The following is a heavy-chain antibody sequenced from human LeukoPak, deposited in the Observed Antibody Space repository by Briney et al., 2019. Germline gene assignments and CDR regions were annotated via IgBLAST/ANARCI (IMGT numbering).Heavy chain of an antibody. CDR1: GFTFSSYE. V-gene: IGHV3-48*03. CDR2: ISSSGSNI. Sequence: GGSLRLSCAASGFTFSSYEMNWVRQAPGKGLEWVSYISSSGSNIYYADSVKGRFTISRDNAKNSLYLQMNSLRAEDTAVYYCARVRYFDWLGPFDYWGQGTLVTVSS. D-gene: IGHD3-9*01. CDR3: ARVRYFDWLGPFDY. J-gene: IGHJ4*02.